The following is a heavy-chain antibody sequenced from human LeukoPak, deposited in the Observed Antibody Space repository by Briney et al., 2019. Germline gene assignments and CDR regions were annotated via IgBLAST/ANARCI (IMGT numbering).Heavy chain of an antibody. CDR2: ISSSSSTI. D-gene: IGHD3-22*01. J-gene: IGHJ4*02. V-gene: IGHV3-48*04. Sequence: GGSLRLSCAASGFSFSSYIMNWVRRAPGKGLEWVSHISSSSSTIYYADSVKGRLTISRDNAKNSLYLQMNSLRAEDTAVYYCSRSKYDSSGRYHAGGESWGQGTRVTVTS. CDR1: GFSFSSYI. CDR3: SRSKYDSSGRYHAGGES.